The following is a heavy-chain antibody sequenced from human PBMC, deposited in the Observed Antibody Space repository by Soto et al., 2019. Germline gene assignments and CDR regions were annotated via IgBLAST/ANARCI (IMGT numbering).Heavy chain of an antibody. J-gene: IGHJ4*02. Sequence: QVQLVESGGGVVQPGKSLRLSCAASGFTFSSYDMHWVRQAPGKGLEWVAVISYDGSNKYYVDSVKGRFTISRDNSNTLYLQMNSLRAEDTAVYYCAIAYCGGDCYPILGYWGQGTLVIVSS. CDR2: ISYDGSNK. V-gene: IGHV3-30*03. D-gene: IGHD2-21*02. CDR1: GFTFSSYD. CDR3: AIAYCGGDCYPILGY.